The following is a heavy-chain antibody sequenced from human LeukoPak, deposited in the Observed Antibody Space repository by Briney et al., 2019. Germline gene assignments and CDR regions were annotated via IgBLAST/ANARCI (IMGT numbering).Heavy chain of an antibody. CDR3: ANRIAAAVPRDAFDI. CDR2: IYYSGST. CDR1: GGSISSSNYY. J-gene: IGHJ3*02. D-gene: IGHD6-13*01. Sequence: PSETLSLTCTVSGGSISSSNYYWGWIRQPPGKGLEWIGSIYYSGSTYSNPSLKSRVTISVDTSKNQFSLKLSSVTAADTAVYYCANRIAAAVPRDAFDIWGQGTMVTVSS. V-gene: IGHV4-39*07.